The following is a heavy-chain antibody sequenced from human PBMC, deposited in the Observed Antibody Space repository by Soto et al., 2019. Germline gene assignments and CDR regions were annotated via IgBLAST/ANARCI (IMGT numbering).Heavy chain of an antibody. J-gene: IGHJ6*03. CDR3: ARVTTYNYYYYYWDV. D-gene: IGHD1-1*01. V-gene: IGHV3-53*04. CDR1: GFTVSSNY. CDR2: IYSGGST. Sequence: PGGSLRLSCAASGFTVSSNYMSWVRQAPGKGLEWVSFIYSGGSTYYADSVKGRFTISRHNSKNTLYLQMNSLRAEDTAVYYCARVTTYNYYYYYWDVWGNGTPATVSS.